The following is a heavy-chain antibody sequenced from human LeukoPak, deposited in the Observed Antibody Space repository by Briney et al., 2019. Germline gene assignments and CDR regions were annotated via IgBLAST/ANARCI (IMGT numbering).Heavy chain of an antibody. Sequence: SETLSLTCAVYGGSFSSFYWSWIRQSPGKGLEWIAEIDHRGDTNYNPSVKSRVTVSVDTSKNQFSLKVRSLSAADTAAYYCARGATITETGYFDFWGQGTLVTVSS. CDR1: GGSFSSFY. V-gene: IGHV4-34*01. D-gene: IGHD5-24*01. CDR2: IDHRGDT. J-gene: IGHJ4*03. CDR3: ARGATITETGYFDF.